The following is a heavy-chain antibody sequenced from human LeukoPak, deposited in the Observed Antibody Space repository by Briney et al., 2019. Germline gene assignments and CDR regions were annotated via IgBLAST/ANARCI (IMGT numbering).Heavy chain of an antibody. CDR3: AKHEPLIAFDI. J-gene: IGHJ3*02. CDR1: GGSISSSSHY. CDR2: IHYSGGS. V-gene: IGHV4-39*01. Sequence: PSETMSLTCTLSGGSISSSSHYGGWIRQPPGKGMELIACIHYSGGSNYHPYLKSRVTISVYTSKNQESLKVRSVTAADTAVYYCAKHEPLIAFDIGGEETMVTVPS.